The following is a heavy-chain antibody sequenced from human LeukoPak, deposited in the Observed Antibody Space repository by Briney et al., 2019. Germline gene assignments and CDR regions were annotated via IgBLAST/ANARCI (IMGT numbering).Heavy chain of an antibody. D-gene: IGHD1-26*01. Sequence: GGSLRLSCAASGFTFSSSAMSWVRQAPGKGLEWVSSISSSSSYIYYADSVKGRFTISRDNAKNSLYLQMNSLRAEDTAVYYCARDRGGSYPYYYYMDVWGKGTTVTISS. V-gene: IGHV3-21*01. CDR1: GFTFSSSA. CDR2: ISSSSSYI. CDR3: ARDRGGSYPYYYYMDV. J-gene: IGHJ6*03.